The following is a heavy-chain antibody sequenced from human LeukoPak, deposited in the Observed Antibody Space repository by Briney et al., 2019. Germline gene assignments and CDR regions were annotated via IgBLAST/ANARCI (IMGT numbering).Heavy chain of an antibody. CDR2: INHSGST. Sequence: SETLSLTCAVYGGSFSGYYWSWIRQPPGKGLEWIGEINHSGSTNHNPSLKSRVTISVDTSKNQFSLKLSSVAAADTAVYYCARFKGVAGFDPWGQGTLVTVSS. V-gene: IGHV4-34*01. D-gene: IGHD5-12*01. CDR3: ARFKGVAGFDP. CDR1: GGSFSGYY. J-gene: IGHJ5*02.